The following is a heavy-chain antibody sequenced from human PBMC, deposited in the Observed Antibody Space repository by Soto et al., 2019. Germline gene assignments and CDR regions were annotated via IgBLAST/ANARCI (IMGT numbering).Heavy chain of an antibody. CDR3: AKDLDSINTVTNDNGAVDV. CDR2: ITGNGETT. CDR1: GFTFSSYA. V-gene: IGHV3-23*01. Sequence: GGSLRLSCAASGFTFSSYAMSWVRQAPGKGLEWVSTITGNGETTYYTDSVKGRFTISRDNSKNTLYLQMNSLRAEGTAVYYCAKDLDSINTVTNDNGAVDVWGQGTTVTVSS. D-gene: IGHD4-17*01. J-gene: IGHJ6*02.